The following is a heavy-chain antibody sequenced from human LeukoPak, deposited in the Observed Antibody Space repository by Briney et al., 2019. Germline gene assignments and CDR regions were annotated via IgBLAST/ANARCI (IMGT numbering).Heavy chain of an antibody. Sequence: PSVTLSLTCTVSGGSISSSYWSWIRQPPGKGLEWVGYIYTSGTTNYNPSLKIRVTISVDTSKNQFSLKLSSVTAADTAVYYCASHAFGLLNNCFDPWGQGTLVTVSS. J-gene: IGHJ5*02. CDR2: IYTSGTT. CDR3: ASHAFGLLNNCFDP. D-gene: IGHD3/OR15-3a*01. V-gene: IGHV4-4*09. CDR1: GGSISSSY.